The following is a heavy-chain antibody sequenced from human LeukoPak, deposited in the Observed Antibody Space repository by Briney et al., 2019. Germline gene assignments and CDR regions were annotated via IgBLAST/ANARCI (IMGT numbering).Heavy chain of an antibody. Sequence: GESLKFSCKGSGYSFANYWIGWVRQMPGKGLEWMGIIYPDDSDTTYSPSFQGQVTISADKSISTAYLQWSSLKASDTAMYYCARLGSWQQLRVWFDPWGQGTLVTVSS. CDR2: IYPDDSDT. CDR1: GYSFANYW. CDR3: ARLGSWQQLRVWFDP. V-gene: IGHV5-51*01. J-gene: IGHJ5*02. D-gene: IGHD6-13*01.